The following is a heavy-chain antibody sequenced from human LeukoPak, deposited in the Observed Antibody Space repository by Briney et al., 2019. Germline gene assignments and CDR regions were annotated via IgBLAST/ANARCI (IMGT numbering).Heavy chain of an antibody. CDR1: DDSISDYY. CDR2: IYYSRST. D-gene: IGHD3-10*01. J-gene: IGHJ4*02. Sequence: SETLSLTCTVSDDSISDYYRGWIRQPPGKGLEWIGYIYYSRSTNYNPSLKSRVTISVDTSKNQFSLKLSSVTAADTAVYYCASQPDYYGSGSYLFWGQGTLVTVSS. V-gene: IGHV4-59*08. CDR3: ASQPDYYGSGSYLF.